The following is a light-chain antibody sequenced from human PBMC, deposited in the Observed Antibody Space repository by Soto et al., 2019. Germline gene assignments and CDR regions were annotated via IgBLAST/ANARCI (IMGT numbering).Light chain of an antibody. CDR3: QQYNSYSRT. Sequence: DIQMTQSPSTLSASVGDRVTITCRASQSISSWLAWYQQKPGKAPKLLIYKASSLESGVPSRFSGSGSGTEFTLTISSLQPDDFATYYCQQYNSYSRTFGQVTKVEIE. V-gene: IGKV1-5*03. CDR1: QSISSW. J-gene: IGKJ1*01. CDR2: KAS.